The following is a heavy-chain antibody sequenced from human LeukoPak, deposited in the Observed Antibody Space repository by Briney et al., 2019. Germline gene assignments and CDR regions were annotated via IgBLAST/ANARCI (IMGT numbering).Heavy chain of an antibody. V-gene: IGHV5-10-1*01. CDR3: ARETDQLGYCSSTSCYLYWFDP. J-gene: IGHJ5*02. CDR2: IDPSDSYT. Sequence: GESLKISCQGSGYSFTSYWISWVRQMPGKGLEWMGMIDPSDSYTNYSPSFQGHVTISADKSISTAYLQWSSLKASDPAMYYCARETDQLGYCSSTSCYLYWFDPWGQGTLVTVSS. D-gene: IGHD2-2*01. CDR1: GYSFTSYW.